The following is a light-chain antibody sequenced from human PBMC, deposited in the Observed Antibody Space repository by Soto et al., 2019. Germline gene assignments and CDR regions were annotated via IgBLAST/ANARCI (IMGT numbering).Light chain of an antibody. Sequence: DIQMTQSPSTLSASVGDRATITCRASQSVNSRLAWYQQKPGKAPKLLIYKASSLESGVPSRFSGSGSGTEFTLTISSLQPDDFATYYCQQYNSYLSSFGQGTKVDIK. CDR2: KAS. V-gene: IGKV1-5*03. CDR1: QSVNSR. CDR3: QQYNSYLSS. J-gene: IGKJ2*01.